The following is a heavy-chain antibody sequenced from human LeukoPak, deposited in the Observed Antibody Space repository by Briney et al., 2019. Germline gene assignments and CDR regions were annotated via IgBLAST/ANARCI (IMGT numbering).Heavy chain of an antibody. CDR3: ARTRDGYNFGFDY. Sequence: ASMKVSCKASGYTFTGFYMHWVRQAPGQGLEWMGWINPNSGATNYAQKFQGRVTMTRDTSISTAYMELSRLRSDDTAVYYCARTRDGYNFGFDYWGQGTLVTVSS. CDR2: INPNSGAT. J-gene: IGHJ4*02. V-gene: IGHV1-2*02. D-gene: IGHD5-24*01. CDR1: GYTFTGFY.